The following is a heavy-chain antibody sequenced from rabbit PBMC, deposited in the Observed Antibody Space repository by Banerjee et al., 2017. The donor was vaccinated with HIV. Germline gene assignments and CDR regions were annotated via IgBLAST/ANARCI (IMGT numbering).Heavy chain of an antibody. V-gene: IGHV1S47*01. Sequence: EESGGDLVKPGASLTLTCTASGFDFSSNAMCWVRQAPGKGLEWIGYIYSGDGSMNYASWVNGRFTISRSTSLNTVTLQMTSLTAADTATYFCARDDYAGSSYYTGGYYFNLWGPGTWSPS. CDR1: GFDFSSNA. CDR3: ARDDYAGSSYYTGGYYFNL. J-gene: IGHJ4*01. D-gene: IGHD8-1*01. CDR2: IYSGDGSM.